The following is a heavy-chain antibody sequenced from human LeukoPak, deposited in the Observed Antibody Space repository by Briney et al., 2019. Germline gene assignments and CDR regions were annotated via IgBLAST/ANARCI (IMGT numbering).Heavy chain of an antibody. CDR2: VSSTGGDK. CDR1: GVTFEDYY. Sequence: PGGSLRLSCTGSGVTFEDYYLSWIRQAPGKGLEWISYVSSTGGDKFYADPVKGRFTISRDNAKNSLYLQMNSLRAEDTAVYYCARDLLPGSSWANYYYYYGMDVWGQGTTVTVSS. J-gene: IGHJ6*02. D-gene: IGHD6-13*01. CDR3: ARDLLPGSSWANYYYYYGMDV. V-gene: IGHV3-11*04.